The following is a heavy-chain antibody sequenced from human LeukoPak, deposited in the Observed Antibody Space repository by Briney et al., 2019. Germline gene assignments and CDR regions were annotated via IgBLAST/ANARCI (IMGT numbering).Heavy chain of an antibody. CDR1: GFTVSSNY. CDR2: IYSGGST. V-gene: IGHV3-53*01. J-gene: IGHJ4*02. Sequence: GGSLRLSCAASGFTVSSNYMSWVRQAPGKGLEWVSVIYSGGSTYYADSVKGRFTISRDNSKNTLYLQMNSLRAEDTAVYYCARGVIYFDTVTTEFDYWGQGTLVTVSS. CDR3: ARGVIYFDTVTTEFDY. D-gene: IGHD4-17*01.